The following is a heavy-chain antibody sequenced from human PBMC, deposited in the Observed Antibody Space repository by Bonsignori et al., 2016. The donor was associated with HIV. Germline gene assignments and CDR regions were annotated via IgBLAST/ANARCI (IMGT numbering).Heavy chain of an antibody. D-gene: IGHD1-26*01. CDR2: ISGYNGNT. Sequence: ASVKVSCKTSGYTFTSYGIHWVRQAPGQGLEWMGWISGYNGNTNSAQKFQGRVTMTTDTSTSTAYMELRSLRSDDTAVYYCARAPASGNYVNYWGQGTLVTVSS. V-gene: IGHV1-18*01. CDR1: GYTFTSYG. CDR3: ARAPASGNYVNY. J-gene: IGHJ4*02.